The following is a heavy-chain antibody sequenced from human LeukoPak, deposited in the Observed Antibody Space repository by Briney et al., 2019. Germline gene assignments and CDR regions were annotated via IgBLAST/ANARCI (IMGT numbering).Heavy chain of an antibody. CDR1: GFTFSNAW. CDR2: VSGSGAST. V-gene: IGHV3-23*01. CDR3: VRGYCSGGNCYWGQFDS. J-gene: IGHJ4*02. D-gene: IGHD2-15*01. Sequence: GGSLRLSCVVSGFTFSNAWMSWIRQAPGKGLEWVSVVSGSGASTYYADSVKGRFTISRDNFMSTLSLQMKSLRVEDTAIYYCVRGYCSGGNCYWGQFDSCGQGTLVTVSS.